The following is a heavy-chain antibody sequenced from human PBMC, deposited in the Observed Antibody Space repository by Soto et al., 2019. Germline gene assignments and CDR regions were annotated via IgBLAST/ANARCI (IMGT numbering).Heavy chain of an antibody. V-gene: IGHV4-4*01. J-gene: IGHJ4*02. CDR3: ARDYDGFDY. Sequence: ETMSRTYEVSSVTITSSNGWIWVRKPPGKGLEWLGKISHSGTVNYNATLRSRVTISVDKPQNQLSLKLMSVTAAATAVYCCARDYDGFDYWGPGILVSVSS. CDR1: SVTITSSNG. CDR2: ISHSGTV. D-gene: IGHD3-16*01.